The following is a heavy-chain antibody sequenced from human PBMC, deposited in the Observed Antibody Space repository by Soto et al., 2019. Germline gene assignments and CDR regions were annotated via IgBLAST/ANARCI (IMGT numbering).Heavy chain of an antibody. CDR3: ARYGSGSSVWFDP. Sequence: PSETLSLTCTVSGGSISSYYWSWIRQPPGKGLEWIGYIYYSGSTKYNPSLKSRVNISVDTSKNQFSLKLSSVTAADTAVYYCARYGSGSSVWFDPWGQGTLVTVS. CDR1: GGSISSYY. D-gene: IGHD3-10*01. CDR2: IYYSGST. V-gene: IGHV4-59*01. J-gene: IGHJ5*02.